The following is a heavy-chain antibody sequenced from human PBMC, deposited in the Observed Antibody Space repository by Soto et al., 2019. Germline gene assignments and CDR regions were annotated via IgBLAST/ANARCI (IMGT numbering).Heavy chain of an antibody. J-gene: IGHJ4*02. V-gene: IGHV3-33*01. CDR2: IWYDGSNK. Sequence: QVQLVESGGGVVQPGRSLRLSCAASGFTFSSYGMHWVRQAPGKGLEWVAVIWYDGSNKYYADSVKGRLTIYRDNSKNTLKLQMNSLRAEDTAVYYCASEWELLQGIDYWGQGTLVTVSS. CDR1: GFTFSSYG. D-gene: IGHD1-26*01. CDR3: ASEWELLQGIDY.